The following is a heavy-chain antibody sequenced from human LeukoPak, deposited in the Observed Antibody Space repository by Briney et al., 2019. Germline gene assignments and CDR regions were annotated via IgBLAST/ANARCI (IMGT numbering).Heavy chain of an antibody. V-gene: IGHV4-30-2*01. CDR2: IYHSGST. D-gene: IGHD5-12*01. CDR3: ARTSRDGYNTNYFDY. J-gene: IGHJ4*02. CDR1: GGSISSGGYS. Sequence: SQTLSLTCAVSGGSISSGGYSWSWIRQPPGKDLEWIGYIYHSGSTYYNPSLKSRVTISVDRSKNQFSLKLSSVTAADTAVYYCARTSRDGYNTNYFDYWGQGTLVTVSS.